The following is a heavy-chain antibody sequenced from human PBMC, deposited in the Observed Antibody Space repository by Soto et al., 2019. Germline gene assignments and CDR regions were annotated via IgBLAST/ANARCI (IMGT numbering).Heavy chain of an antibody. CDR2: IHWNDDK. D-gene: IGHD1-26*01. Sequence: SGPTLVNPTQTLTLTCTFSGFSLSTSGVGVGWIRQPPRKALEWLALIHWNDDKRYSPSLKSRLTITKDTSKNQVVLTMTNMDPVDTATYYCAHRRGFDLIVLFDYWGQGTLVTVSS. J-gene: IGHJ4*02. CDR3: AHRRGFDLIVLFDY. V-gene: IGHV2-5*01. CDR1: GFSLSTSGVG.